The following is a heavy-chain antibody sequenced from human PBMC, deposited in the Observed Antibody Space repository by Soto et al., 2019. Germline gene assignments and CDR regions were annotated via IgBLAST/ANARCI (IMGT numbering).Heavy chain of an antibody. CDR2: IYHSGTT. CDR1: GGSISSGGYY. J-gene: IGHJ5*02. Sequence: QVQLQESGPGLVKPSQTLSLTCTVSGGSISSGGYYWSWIRQHPGKGLEWIGYIYHSGTTYYNPSLKVRVTLSADTYKNQSSLKLTSVTAADTAVYYRARVRGNKPRGWFDPWGQGTLVTVSS. CDR3: ARVRGNKPRGWFDP. D-gene: IGHD1-1*01. V-gene: IGHV4-31*03.